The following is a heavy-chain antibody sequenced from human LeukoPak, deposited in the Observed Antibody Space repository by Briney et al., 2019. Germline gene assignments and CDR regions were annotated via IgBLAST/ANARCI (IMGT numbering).Heavy chain of an antibody. Sequence: GGSLRLSCAASGFTFSSYAMHWVRQAPGKGLEWVAVISYDGSNKYYADSVKGRFTISRDNSKNTLYLQMNSLRAEDTAVYYCARVGASGYFDYWGQGTLVTVSS. D-gene: IGHD1-26*01. CDR2: ISYDGSNK. CDR3: ARVGASGYFDY. CDR1: GFTFSSYA. J-gene: IGHJ4*02. V-gene: IGHV3-30-3*01.